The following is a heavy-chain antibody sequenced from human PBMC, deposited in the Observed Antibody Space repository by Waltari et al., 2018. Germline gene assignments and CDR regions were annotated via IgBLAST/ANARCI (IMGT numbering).Heavy chain of an antibody. CDR1: GLPLSNYW. V-gene: IGHV3-7*03. D-gene: IGHD2-15*01. J-gene: IGHJ4*02. CDR2: IKQDGSEK. Sequence: EVQLVESGGGLVQPGGSLRLSCAVSGLPLSNYWMSWVRQAPGKGLEWVANIKQDGSEKYYVDSVKGRFTISRDNSMTTLYLLMNNLRVEDTAIYYCVKSDCSLIGCKRIHYWGPGTLVTVAS. CDR3: VKSDCSLIGCKRIHY.